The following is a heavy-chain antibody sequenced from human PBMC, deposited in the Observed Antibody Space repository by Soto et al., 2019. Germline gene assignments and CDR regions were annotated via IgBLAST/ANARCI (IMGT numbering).Heavy chain of an antibody. CDR1: GSRFSNYV. Sequence: SVKVSCKVSGSRFSNYVISWVRQAPGRGLEWLGRIIPIFNSTKYAQSFQGRVTITADKSTSTASLELSSLRSDDTAVYYCAREGRGKKAGYNGLVSLGYWGQGTLVTVSS. CDR2: IIPIFNST. J-gene: IGHJ4*02. V-gene: IGHV1-69*06. CDR3: AREGRGKKAGYNGLVSLGY. D-gene: IGHD2-2*02.